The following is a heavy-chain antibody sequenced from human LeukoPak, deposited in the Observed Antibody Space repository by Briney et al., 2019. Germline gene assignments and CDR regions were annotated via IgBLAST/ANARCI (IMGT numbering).Heavy chain of an antibody. D-gene: IGHD3-9*01. CDR2: ISAYNGNT. CDR3: AREPGHLPRLGFDP. Sequence: ASVKVSCKASGYTFTSYGTSWVRQAPGQGLEWMGWISAYNGNTNYAQKLQGRVTMTTDTSTSTAYMELRSLRSDDTAVYYCAREPGHLPRLGFDPWGQGTLVTVSS. J-gene: IGHJ5*02. V-gene: IGHV1-18*04. CDR1: GYTFTSYG.